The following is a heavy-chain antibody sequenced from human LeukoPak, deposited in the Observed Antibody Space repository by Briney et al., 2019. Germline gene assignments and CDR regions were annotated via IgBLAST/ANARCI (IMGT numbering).Heavy chain of an antibody. Sequence: PGGSLRLSCAASGFTFSSSGMHWVRRAPGKGLEWVAFIRYDGSNKYYADSVKGRFTISRDNSKNTLYLQMKSLRAEDTAVYYCARTRGIVVVPAARFDYWGQGTLVTVSS. D-gene: IGHD2-2*01. J-gene: IGHJ4*02. CDR1: GFTFSSSG. V-gene: IGHV3-30*02. CDR3: ARTRGIVVVPAARFDY. CDR2: IRYDGSNK.